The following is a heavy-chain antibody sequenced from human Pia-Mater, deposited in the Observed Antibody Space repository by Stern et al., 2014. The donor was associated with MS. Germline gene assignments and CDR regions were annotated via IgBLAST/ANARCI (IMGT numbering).Heavy chain of an antibody. Sequence: EVQLVESGGALEEPGRSLRLSCTTSGFTFGDSALSWFRRAPGKGLGWISFIRSHKPGGRTEYDASGRGRFTISRDDSKSTVYLQMNSLKTEDTAMYFCSRDDFYCSGDICHSRAFAFWGQGTMVTVSS. J-gene: IGHJ3*01. CDR2: IRSHKPGGRT. CDR3: SRDDFYCSGDICHSRAFAF. CDR1: GFTFGDSA. V-gene: IGHV3-49*03. D-gene: IGHD2-15*01.